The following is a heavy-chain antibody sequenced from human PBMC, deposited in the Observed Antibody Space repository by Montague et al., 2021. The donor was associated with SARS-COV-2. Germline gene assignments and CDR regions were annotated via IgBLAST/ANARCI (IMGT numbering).Heavy chain of an antibody. V-gene: IGHV2-70*11. CDR3: ARTYGSGRGFDL. CDR1: GFSLSTSGMC. Sequence: PALAKPTQTLTLTCTFSGFSLSTSGMCVSWIRQPPGKALEWLARIDWDDDKYCSTSLKTRLTISKDTSKNQVVLTMTNMDPVDTATYYCARTYGSGRGFDLWGRGTLVTVSS. D-gene: IGHD3-10*01. J-gene: IGHJ2*01. CDR2: IDWDDDK.